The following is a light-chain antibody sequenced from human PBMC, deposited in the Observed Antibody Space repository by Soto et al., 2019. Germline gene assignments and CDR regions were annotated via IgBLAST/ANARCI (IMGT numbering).Light chain of an antibody. J-gene: IGKJ3*01. Sequence: DIPMTQSPSSLSESVGDRVTITCRASQGISNYLAWYQQKPGKVPKVLIYVASTLQSGVPSRFSGSGSGTDFTLTSSSLQPEDVATYYCQKYNSAPFTFGPGTTVDIK. CDR1: QGISNY. CDR3: QKYNSAPFT. CDR2: VAS. V-gene: IGKV1-27*01.